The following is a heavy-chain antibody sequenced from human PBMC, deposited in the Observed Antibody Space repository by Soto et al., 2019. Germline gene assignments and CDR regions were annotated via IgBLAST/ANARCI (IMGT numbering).Heavy chain of an antibody. D-gene: IGHD2-15*01. J-gene: IGHJ5*02. CDR3: ARGCSGGSCYPTT. Sequence: EVQLVESGGGLVQPGGSLRLSCAASGFTFSSYWMHWVRQAPGKGLVWVSRINSDGSSTSYADSVKGRFTISRDNAKNTMYLQRNSLRAEDTAVDYCARGCSGGSCYPTTWGQGTLVTVSS. CDR1: GFTFSSYW. V-gene: IGHV3-74*01. CDR2: INSDGSST.